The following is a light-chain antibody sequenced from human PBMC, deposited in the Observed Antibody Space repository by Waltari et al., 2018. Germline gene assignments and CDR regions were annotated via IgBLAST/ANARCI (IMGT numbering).Light chain of an antibody. CDR2: SNN. V-gene: IGLV1-44*01. CDR3: AAWDDSLNGWV. CDR1: SSNIGRNT. Sequence: QSVLTQPPSASGTPGQRVTLSCSGRSSNIGRNTVNWYQQLPGTAPKLLIYSNNQRPSGVPDRFSGSKSGTSASLAISGLQSEDEADYYCAAWDDSLNGWVFGGGTKLTVL. J-gene: IGLJ3*02.